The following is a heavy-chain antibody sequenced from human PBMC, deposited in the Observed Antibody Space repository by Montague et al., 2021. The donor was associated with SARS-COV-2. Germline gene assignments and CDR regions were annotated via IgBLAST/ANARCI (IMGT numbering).Heavy chain of an antibody. J-gene: IGHJ5*02. V-gene: IGHV4-59*01. D-gene: IGHD3-3*01. CDR1: GGSISRYY. CDR2: IYYSGST. Sequence: SETLSLTCTVSGGSISRYYWCWIRQPPGKGLEWIGYIYYSGSTNYNPSLKSRVTISVDTSKNQFSLKLSSVTAADTAVYYCARVSRITIFGVVGWFDPWGQGTLVTVSS. CDR3: ARVSRITIFGVVGWFDP.